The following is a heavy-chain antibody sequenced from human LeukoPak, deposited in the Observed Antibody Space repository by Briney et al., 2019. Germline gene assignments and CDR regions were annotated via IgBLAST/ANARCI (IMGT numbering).Heavy chain of an antibody. Sequence: ASVKVSCKASGYTFITFGISWVRQAPGQGLEWMGWISGYNGNTNYAQKLQGRVTMTTDSSTSTAYMEVRSLRSDDTAVYYCARGGDCRSTSCHGSDYYYGMDVWGQGTTVTVSS. CDR3: ARGGDCRSTSCHGSDYYYGMDV. CDR1: GYTFITFG. V-gene: IGHV1-18*01. J-gene: IGHJ6*02. D-gene: IGHD2-2*01. CDR2: ISGYNGNT.